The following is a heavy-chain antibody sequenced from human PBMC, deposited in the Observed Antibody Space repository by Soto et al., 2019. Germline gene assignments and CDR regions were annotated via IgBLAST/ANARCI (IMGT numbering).Heavy chain of an antibody. D-gene: IGHD3-22*01. CDR3: ARDRTYYYDSSGSGMGWFDP. Sequence: SETLSLTCIVSGESISSSSYYLGWIRQPPGKGLEWIGSIYYSGRTYYNPSLKSRVTISVDTSKNQFSLKLSSVTAADTAVYYCARDRTYYYDSSGSGMGWFDPWGQGTLVTVSS. J-gene: IGHJ5*02. CDR1: GESISSSSYY. CDR2: IYYSGRT. V-gene: IGHV4-39*07.